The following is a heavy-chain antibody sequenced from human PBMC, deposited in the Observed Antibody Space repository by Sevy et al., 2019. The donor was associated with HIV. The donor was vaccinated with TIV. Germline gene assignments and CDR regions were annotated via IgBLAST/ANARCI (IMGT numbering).Heavy chain of an antibody. CDR3: AKDRVSGTYYTGDFDY. D-gene: IGHD3-10*01. CDR1: GFTFSTYA. J-gene: IGHJ4*02. Sequence: GGSLRLSCAASGFTFSTYAMTWARQAPGKGLEWVSVISLSGGDTYYANSVKGRFTISRDNSKNTLCLQMNSLTAEDTAVYYCAKDRVSGTYYTGDFDYWGQGTLVTVSS. V-gene: IGHV3-23*01. CDR2: ISLSGGDT.